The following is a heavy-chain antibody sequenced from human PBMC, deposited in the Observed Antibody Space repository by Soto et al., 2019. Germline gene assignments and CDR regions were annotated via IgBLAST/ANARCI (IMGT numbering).Heavy chain of an antibody. CDR1: GYTFTGYY. J-gene: IGHJ3*02. CDR3: AIASIYCSCGSCYGGGDTRGAFDI. V-gene: IGHV1-2*02. D-gene: IGHD2-15*01. CDR2: INPNSGGT. Sequence: QVQLVQSGAEVKKPGASVKVSCKASGYTFTGYYMHWVRQAPGQGLEWMGWINPNSGGTNYAQKFQGRVTMTRDTSISTAYMELSRLRSDDTAVYYCAIASIYCSCGSCYGGGDTRGAFDIWGQGTMVTVSS.